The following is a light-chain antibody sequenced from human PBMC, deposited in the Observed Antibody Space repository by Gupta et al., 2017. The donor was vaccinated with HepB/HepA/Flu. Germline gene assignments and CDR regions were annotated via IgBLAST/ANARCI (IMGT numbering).Light chain of an antibody. CDR2: QDS. Sequence: SSELTQPPSVSVSPGQTASITCSGDKVGDKYACWYQQKPGQSPVLVIYQDSKRPAGTTGRFSGSNSGNTATLTISGTQAMDEADYYCQAWDSSNAVVFGGGTKLTVL. J-gene: IGLJ2*01. CDR1: KVGDKY. V-gene: IGLV3-1*01. CDR3: QAWDSSNAVV.